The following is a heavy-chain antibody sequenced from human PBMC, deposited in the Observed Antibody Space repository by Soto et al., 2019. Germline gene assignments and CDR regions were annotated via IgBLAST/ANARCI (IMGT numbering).Heavy chain of an antibody. V-gene: IGHV1-69*01. CDR3: ARSQGSSTSLEIYYSYYYGMDV. D-gene: IGHD2-2*01. CDR2: IIPISETT. CDR1: GCTFSSYA. J-gene: IGHJ6*02. Sequence: QVQLVQSGAEVKKPGSSVKVSCKASGCTFSSYAISWVRQAPGQGLEWMGVIIPISETTDYAQKFQGRVTITADESKSTAYMELSRLRSEDTAVYYCARSQGSSTSLEIYYSYYYGMDVWGQGTTVTVSS.